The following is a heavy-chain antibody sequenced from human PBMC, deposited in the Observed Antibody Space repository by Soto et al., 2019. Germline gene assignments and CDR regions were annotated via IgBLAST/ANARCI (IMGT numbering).Heavy chain of an antibody. J-gene: IGHJ6*02. D-gene: IGHD2-21*02. V-gene: IGHV3-30-3*01. CDR2: ISYDGSNK. CDR3: ARDLAYCGGDCYSYLSPYYYYGMDV. CDR1: GFTFSSYA. Sequence: GGSLRLSCAASGFTFSSYAMHWVRQAPGKGLEWVAVISYDGSNKYYADSVKGRFTISRDNSKNTLYLQMNSLRAEDTAVYYCARDLAYCGGDCYSYLSPYYYYGMDVWGQGTTVTVSS.